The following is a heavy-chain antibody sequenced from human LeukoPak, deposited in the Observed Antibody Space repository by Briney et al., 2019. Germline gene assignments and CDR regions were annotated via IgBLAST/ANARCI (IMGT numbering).Heavy chain of an antibody. Sequence: GGSLRLSCAASGFTFSDYYMSWIRQVPGKGLEWISYISNSGSTTYHADSVKGRFSISRDNAKNLLYLQMNSLRAEDTAVYYCARGAAAGVVGWLDPWGQGTLVTVSS. CDR2: ISNSGSTT. CDR3: ARGAAAGVVGWLDP. D-gene: IGHD6-13*01. J-gene: IGHJ5*02. V-gene: IGHV3-11*04. CDR1: GFTFSDYY.